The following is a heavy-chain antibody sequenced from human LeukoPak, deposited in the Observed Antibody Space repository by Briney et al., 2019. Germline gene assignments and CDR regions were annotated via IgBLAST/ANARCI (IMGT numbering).Heavy chain of an antibody. D-gene: IGHD6-6*01. V-gene: IGHV4-59*01. Sequence: ETLSLTCTVSGGSISGYYWNWIRQPPGKGLEWIGYIYYSGSTNYNPSLKSRVTISVDTSKNQFSLKLSSVTAADTAVYYCARGGFIAARTIDYWGQGTLVTVSS. CDR3: ARGGFIAARTIDY. CDR1: GGSISGYY. J-gene: IGHJ4*02. CDR2: IYYSGST.